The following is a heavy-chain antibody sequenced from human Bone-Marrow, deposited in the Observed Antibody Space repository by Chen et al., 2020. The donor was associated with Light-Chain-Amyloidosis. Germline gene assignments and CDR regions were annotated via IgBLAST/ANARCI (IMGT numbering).Heavy chain of an antibody. CDR1: GGSISSSSYY. CDR3: ARARLNMVRGVAPYYFDY. V-gene: IGHV4-39*07. D-gene: IGHD3-10*01. J-gene: IGHJ4*02. CDR2: IYYSGST. Sequence: QLQLQESGPGLVKPSETLSLTCTVSGGSISSSSYYWGWIRQPPGKGLEWIGSIYYSGSTYYNPSLKSRVTISVDTSKYQFSLKLSSVTAADTAVYYCARARLNMVRGVAPYYFDYWGQGTLVTVSS.